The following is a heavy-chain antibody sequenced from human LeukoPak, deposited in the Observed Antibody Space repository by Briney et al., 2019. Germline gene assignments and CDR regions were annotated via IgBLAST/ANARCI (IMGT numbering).Heavy chain of an antibody. D-gene: IGHD2-2*01. CDR1: GFTFSSFS. Sequence: QSGGSLRLSCAASGFTFSSFSMNWVRQAPGKGLEWVSYIRTSGTNTDYTGSVKGRFTISRDNSKNTLYLQMNSLRAEDTAVYYCAKDHCSSTSCYYFDYWGQGTLVTVSS. CDR3: AKDHCSSTSCYYFDY. J-gene: IGHJ4*02. CDR2: IRTSGTNT. V-gene: IGHV3-48*01.